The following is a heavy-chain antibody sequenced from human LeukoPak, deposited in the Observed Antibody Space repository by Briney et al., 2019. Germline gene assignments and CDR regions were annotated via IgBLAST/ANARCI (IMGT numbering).Heavy chain of an antibody. CDR3: AGGGTYSYEQVGY. CDR2: INSDGSST. D-gene: IGHD1-7*01. J-gene: IGHJ4*02. Sequence: GGSLRLSCAASGFTFSSYWMHWVRQAPGKGLVWVSRINSDGSSTSYADSVKGRFTIPRDNAKNTLYLQMNSLRAEDTAVYYCAGGGTYSYEQVGYWGQGTLVTVSS. V-gene: IGHV3-74*01. CDR1: GFTFSSYW.